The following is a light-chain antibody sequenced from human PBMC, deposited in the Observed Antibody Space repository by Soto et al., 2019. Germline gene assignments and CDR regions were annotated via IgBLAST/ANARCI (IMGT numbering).Light chain of an antibody. CDR1: QNVNYN. CDR3: QQYNNWPRT. Sequence: IVMTQSPATLSVSPGERATLSCRASQNVNYNLAWYQQTPGQAPSLLIHDASIRATAIPARFGGSGSGTEFTLTISSLQSEDFAVYYCQQYNNWPRTFCQGTKVEIK. J-gene: IGKJ1*01. V-gene: IGKV3-15*01. CDR2: DAS.